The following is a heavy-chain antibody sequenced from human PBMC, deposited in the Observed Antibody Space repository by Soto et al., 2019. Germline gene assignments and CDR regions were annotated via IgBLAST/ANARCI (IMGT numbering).Heavy chain of an antibody. CDR2: IKSKINGGTK. CDR1: AFTFSRAW. J-gene: IGHJ4*02. D-gene: IGHD3-10*01. CDR3: SADLPDGEAYAFDY. Sequence: PGGSLRLSCAASAFTFSRAWMNWVRQTPWKGLEWVGRIKSKINGGTKDYAAPVKGRFTISRDDSTNTLFLEMNSLETEDTAVYYCSADLPDGEAYAFDYWGQGILVTVSS. V-gene: IGHV3-15*07.